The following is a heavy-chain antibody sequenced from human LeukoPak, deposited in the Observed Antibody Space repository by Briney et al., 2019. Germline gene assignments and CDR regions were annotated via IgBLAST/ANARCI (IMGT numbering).Heavy chain of an antibody. CDR1: GGSIISYY. V-gene: IGHV4-59*01. Sequence: LSETLSLTCTVSGGSIISYYWSWIRQPPGKGLEWIGYVYSSGSTKYNPSLKSRVTISLDTSKNQFSLKLSSVTAADTAVYYCARGFTQDDYWGQGILVTVSS. CDR3: ARGFTQDDY. J-gene: IGHJ4*02. CDR2: VYSSGST.